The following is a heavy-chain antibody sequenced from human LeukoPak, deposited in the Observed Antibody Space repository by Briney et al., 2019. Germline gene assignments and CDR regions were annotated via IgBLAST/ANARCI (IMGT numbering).Heavy chain of an antibody. D-gene: IGHD3-10*01. V-gene: IGHV4-39*07. Sequence: KTSETLSLTCTVSGGSISSSSYYWGWIRQPPGKGLEWIGSIYYSGSTYYNPSLKSRVTISVDTSMNQFSLKLSSVTAADTAVYYCARRLDRGVTPFDYWGQGTLVTVSS. J-gene: IGHJ4*02. CDR2: IYYSGST. CDR3: ARRLDRGVTPFDY. CDR1: GGSISSSSYY.